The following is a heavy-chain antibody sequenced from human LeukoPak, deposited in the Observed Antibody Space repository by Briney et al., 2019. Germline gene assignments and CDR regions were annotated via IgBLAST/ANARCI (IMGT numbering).Heavy chain of an antibody. J-gene: IGHJ4*02. V-gene: IGHV3-23*01. CDR1: GFTFSSYA. Sequence: GGSLRLSCAASGFTFSSYAMSWVRQAPGKGLEWVSAISGSGGSTYYADSVKGRFTISRDNSKNTLYLQMNSLRAEDTALYYCAKDWEADYYGSGSSNYFDYWGQGTLVTVSS. CDR3: AKDWEADYYGSGSSNYFDY. CDR2: ISGSGGST. D-gene: IGHD3-10*01.